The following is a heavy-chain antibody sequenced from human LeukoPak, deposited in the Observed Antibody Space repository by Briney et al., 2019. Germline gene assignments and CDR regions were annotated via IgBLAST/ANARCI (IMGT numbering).Heavy chain of an antibody. Sequence: GGSLRLSCAASGFTFSNYGIHWVRQAPGKGLEWVAVISYDGNNKYYADSVKGRFTISRDNSKNTLFLQMNSLRAEDTAMYYCAKGVDYCSGGSCPADYWGPGTLVTVSS. D-gene: IGHD2-15*01. CDR1: GFTFSNYG. J-gene: IGHJ4*02. CDR3: AKGVDYCSGGSCPADY. CDR2: ISYDGNNK. V-gene: IGHV3-30*18.